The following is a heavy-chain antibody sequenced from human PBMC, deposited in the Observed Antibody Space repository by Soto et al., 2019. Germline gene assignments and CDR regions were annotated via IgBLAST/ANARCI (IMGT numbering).Heavy chain of an antibody. Sequence: QITLKESGPTLVKPTQTLTLTCTFSGFSLSSTRVAVGWIRQPPGKALEWLALIYWEDDKRYSPFLKSRLTITKDTSKNHVVLTMTNMDPVDTATYYCAHSVVAGLGYYFDYWGQGTLVTVSS. CDR3: AHSVVAGLGYYFDY. CDR1: GFSLSSTRVA. V-gene: IGHV2-5*02. J-gene: IGHJ4*02. D-gene: IGHD6-19*01. CDR2: IYWEDDK.